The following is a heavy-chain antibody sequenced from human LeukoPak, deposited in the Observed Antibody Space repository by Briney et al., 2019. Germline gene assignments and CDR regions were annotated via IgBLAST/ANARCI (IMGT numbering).Heavy chain of an antibody. CDR1: GYTFTGYF. V-gene: IGHV1-2*06. Sequence: ASVKVSCKASGYTFTGYFMHWVRQAPGQGLEWMGRINPNSGGTNYAQKFQGRVTMTRDTSISTAYMELSRLRSDDTAVYYCARAGYSSSWRVDYWGQGTLVTVSS. D-gene: IGHD6-13*01. CDR3: ARAGYSSSWRVDY. J-gene: IGHJ4*02. CDR2: INPNSGGT.